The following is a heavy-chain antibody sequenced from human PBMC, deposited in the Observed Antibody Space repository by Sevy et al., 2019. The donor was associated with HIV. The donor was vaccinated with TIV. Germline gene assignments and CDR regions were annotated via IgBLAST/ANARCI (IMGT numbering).Heavy chain of an antibody. CDR3: AGENAWGRGYS. V-gene: IGHV4-59*08. D-gene: IGHD1-26*01. CDR2: RHYNGHI. Sequence: SETLSLTCTVSGGSITSLYWNWIRRPPGKGLEWIANRHYNGHINDNPSLKSRVTLSLDTSKNQFSLRLSSVTAADTAMYYCAGENAWGRGYSWGQGTLVTVSS. J-gene: IGHJ4*02. CDR1: GGSITSLY.